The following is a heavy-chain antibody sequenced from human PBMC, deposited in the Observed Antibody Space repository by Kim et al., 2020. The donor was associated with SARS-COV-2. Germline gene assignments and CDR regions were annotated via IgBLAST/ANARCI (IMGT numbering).Heavy chain of an antibody. Sequence: KGRITISRDNSKNTLYLQMTSLRAEDTDVYYCARPPGRVQLWLMGGAFDIWGQGTMVTVSS. V-gene: IGHV3-30*01. CDR3: ARPPGRVQLWLMGGAFDI. D-gene: IGHD5-18*01. J-gene: IGHJ3*02.